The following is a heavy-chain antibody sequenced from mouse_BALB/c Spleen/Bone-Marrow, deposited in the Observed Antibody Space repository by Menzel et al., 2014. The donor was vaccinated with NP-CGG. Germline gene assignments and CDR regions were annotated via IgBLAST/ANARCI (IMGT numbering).Heavy chain of an antibody. CDR2: INTNGGTT. J-gene: IGHJ3*01. D-gene: IGHD2-14*01. Sequence: VQLQQSGGVLVQPGGSLKLSCAASGFTFSSYDMSWVRQTPDKRLELVATINTNGGTTYYPDSVKGRFTISRDNAKSTLYLQMSSLKSADTATYYCARNRYDWFAYWGQGTLVTVSA. CDR3: ARNRYDWFAY. V-gene: IGHV5-6-3*01. CDR1: GFTFSSYD.